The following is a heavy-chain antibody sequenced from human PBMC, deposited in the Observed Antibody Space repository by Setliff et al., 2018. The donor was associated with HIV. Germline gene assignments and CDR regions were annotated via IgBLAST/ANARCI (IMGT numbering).Heavy chain of an antibody. V-gene: IGHV3-9*01. CDR2: ISWNSDII. CDR1: GFNFNNYA. Sequence: GGSLRLSCGGSGFNFNNYAMHWVRQSPGKGLEWVSGISWNSDIIGYADYAEGRFIISRDNSKNTLFLQMNSLKVEDTAIYYCTKGVQRFRPYYFDSWGQGALVTVSS. CDR3: TKGVQRFRPYYFDS. J-gene: IGHJ4*02. D-gene: IGHD3-10*01.